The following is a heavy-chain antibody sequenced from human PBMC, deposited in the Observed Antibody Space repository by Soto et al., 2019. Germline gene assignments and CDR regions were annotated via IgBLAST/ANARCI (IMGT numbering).Heavy chain of an antibody. CDR3: TTDLGYGVRPASGR. D-gene: IGHD4-17*01. CDR2: IKSKNDGGTL. J-gene: IGHJ4*02. CDR1: GFDFTTTW. V-gene: IGHV3-15*07. Sequence: PGGSLRLSCAASGFDFTTTWMNWVRLAPGKGLEWVARIKSKNDGGTLDYASPVKGRFTISRDDSKKTSYLQMNSLKTEDTAVYYCTTDLGYGVRPASGRWGQGTLVTVSS.